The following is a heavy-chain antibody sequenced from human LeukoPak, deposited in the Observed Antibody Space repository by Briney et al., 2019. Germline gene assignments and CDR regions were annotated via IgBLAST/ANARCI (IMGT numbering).Heavy chain of an antibody. CDR3: ASRNDYGEHPGY. V-gene: IGHV3-11*03. Sequence: GGPLRLSCAASGFTFSDYYMSWIRQAPGKGLAWVSYISSSNSYTNYAASVKGRFTITRDNAKNSLYLQMSSLRAEDTAVYYCASRNDYGEHPGYWGQGTLVTVSS. CDR1: GFTFSDYY. J-gene: IGHJ4*02. CDR2: ISSSNSYT. D-gene: IGHD4-17*01.